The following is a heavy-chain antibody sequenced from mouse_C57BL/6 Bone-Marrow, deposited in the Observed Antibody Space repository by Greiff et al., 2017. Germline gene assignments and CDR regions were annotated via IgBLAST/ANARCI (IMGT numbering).Heavy chain of an antibody. Sequence: QVQLKQSGAELARPGASVKLSCKASGYTFTSYGISWVKQRTGPGLEWIGEIYPRSGNTYYNEKFKGKATLTADKSSSTAYMELRSLTSEDSAVYFCARDSSGYPVDDWGKGTTLTVSS. V-gene: IGHV1-81*01. D-gene: IGHD3-2*02. J-gene: IGHJ2*01. CDR3: ARDSSGYPVDD. CDR2: IYPRSGNT. CDR1: GYTFTSYG.